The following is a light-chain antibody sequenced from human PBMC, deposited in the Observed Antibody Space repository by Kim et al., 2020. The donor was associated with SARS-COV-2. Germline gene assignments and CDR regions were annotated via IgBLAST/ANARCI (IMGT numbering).Light chain of an antibody. CDR2: GAS. V-gene: IGKV3-15*01. J-gene: IGKJ1*01. CDR3: QQYDDWPPWT. Sequence: SPGETSTLSCRASQSVRSNVAWYQQIRGQAPRRLIYGASTRATDIPARFSGSGSGTDFTLTISSLQSEDLAVYHCQQYDDWPPWTFGQGTKVDIK. CDR1: QSVRSN.